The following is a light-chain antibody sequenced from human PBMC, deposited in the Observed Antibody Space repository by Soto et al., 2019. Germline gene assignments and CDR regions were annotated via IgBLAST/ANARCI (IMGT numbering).Light chain of an antibody. CDR1: QSVSSSY. Sequence: EIVLTQSPGTLSLSPGERATLSCRASQSVSSSYLAWYQHKPGRAPRLLIDGTSSRATGIPDRFSGSGSGKDFTLTISRLEHEDFAVYYCQQYDSLVTFGQGTKVEIK. J-gene: IGKJ1*01. V-gene: IGKV3-20*01. CDR3: QQYDSLVT. CDR2: GTS.